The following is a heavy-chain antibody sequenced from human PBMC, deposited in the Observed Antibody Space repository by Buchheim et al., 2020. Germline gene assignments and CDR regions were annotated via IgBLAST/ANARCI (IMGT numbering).Heavy chain of an antibody. CDR2: IHYCGST. CDR3: ARSSGRKGVLGY. V-gene: IGHV4-39*01. D-gene: IGHD1-26*01. J-gene: IGHJ4*02. CDR1: GGSISSSSYY. Sequence: QLQLQESGPGLVKPSETLSLTCTVSGGSISSSSYYWGWIRQPPGEGLELIGSIHYCGSTYYNPSLKSRVTISVDPSKKPFSLKLSSVTAADTAVYYCARSSGRKGVLGYWGQGTL.